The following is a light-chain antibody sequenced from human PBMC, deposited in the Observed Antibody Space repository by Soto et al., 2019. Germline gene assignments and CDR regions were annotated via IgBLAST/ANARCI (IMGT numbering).Light chain of an antibody. V-gene: IGKV1-5*01. J-gene: IGKJ1*01. CDR1: QSISIW. CDR2: DAS. CDR3: QQYNSYRT. Sequence: EIQVTKSASTLSASIGDRVTITFRARQSISIWLAWYQQKPGKAPKLLIYDASILESGVPSRFSGSGSGTEFTLTISILQPDDFATYYCQQYNSYRTFGQGTKVDIK.